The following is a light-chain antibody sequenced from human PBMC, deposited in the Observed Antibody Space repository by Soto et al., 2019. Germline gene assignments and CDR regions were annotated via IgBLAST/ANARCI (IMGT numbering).Light chain of an antibody. CDR2: EVS. V-gene: IGLV2-14*01. Sequence: QSALTQPASVSGSPGQSITISCTGTSSDVGAYNHVSWYQHHPGKAPKVMIYEVSNRTSGVSDRFSGSKSGNTASLTISGLQPEDEADYYCMSYTTTGTFVVLGLGIKVTVL. J-gene: IGLJ2*01. CDR1: SSDVGAYNH. CDR3: MSYTTTGTFVV.